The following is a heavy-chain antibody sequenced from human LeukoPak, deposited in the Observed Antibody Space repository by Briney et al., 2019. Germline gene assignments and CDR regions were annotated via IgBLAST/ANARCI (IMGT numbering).Heavy chain of an antibody. V-gene: IGHV1-2*02. CDR3: ARVRRDYYYDSSGTTTGGYFDY. CDR2: INPNSGGT. CDR1: GYTFTGYY. Sequence: GASVTVSCKASGYTFTGYYMHWVRQAPGQGLEWMGWINPNSGGTNYAQKFQGRVTMTRDTSISTAYMELSRLRSDDTAVYYCARVRRDYYYDSSGTTTGGYFDYWGQGTLVTVSS. J-gene: IGHJ4*02. D-gene: IGHD3-22*01.